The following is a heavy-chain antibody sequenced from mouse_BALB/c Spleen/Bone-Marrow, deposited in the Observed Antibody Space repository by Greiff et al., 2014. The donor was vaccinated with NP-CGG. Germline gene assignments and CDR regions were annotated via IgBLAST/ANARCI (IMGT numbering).Heavy chain of an antibody. CDR2: IGVGGTYT. D-gene: IGHD1-1*01. CDR1: GFSFSGYG. Sequence: EVPLVESGGDLVKPGGSLKLSCAASGFSFSGYGMSWVRQTPDKRLEWVATIGVGGTYTYYPDSVKGRFTISRDNAKNTLYLRMSSLKSEDTAMYYCARPFTTVVATVFAYWGQGTLVTVSA. J-gene: IGHJ3*01. V-gene: IGHV5-6*01. CDR3: ARPFTTVVATVFAY.